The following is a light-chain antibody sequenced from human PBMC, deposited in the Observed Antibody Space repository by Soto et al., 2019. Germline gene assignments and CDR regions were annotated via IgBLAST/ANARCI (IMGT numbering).Light chain of an antibody. Sequence: ELVLTQSPATLSLSPGERATLSCRASQSVSYSLAWYQQKPGQAPRLLIYDASNRATGIPARFSGSGSGTGLTLTNSRLKPEEFAVYYCQQRNNWEWTFGQGTKVEIK. V-gene: IGKV3-11*01. CDR2: DAS. J-gene: IGKJ1*01. CDR3: QQRNNWEWT. CDR1: QSVSYS.